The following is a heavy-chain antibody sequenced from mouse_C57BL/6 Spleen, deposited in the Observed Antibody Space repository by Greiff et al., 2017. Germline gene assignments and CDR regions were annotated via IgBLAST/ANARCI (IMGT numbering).Heavy chain of an antibody. D-gene: IGHD2-12*01. V-gene: IGHV1-61*01. CDR1: GYTFTSYW. CDR2: IYPSDSET. J-gene: IGHJ2*01. CDR3: ARLRRGFDY. Sequence: QVQLQQPGAELVRPGSSVKLSCKASGYTFTSYWMDWVKQRPGQGLEWIGNIYPSDSETHYNQKFKDKATLTVDKSSSTAYMQLSSLTSEDSAVYYCARLRRGFDYWGQGTTLTVSS.